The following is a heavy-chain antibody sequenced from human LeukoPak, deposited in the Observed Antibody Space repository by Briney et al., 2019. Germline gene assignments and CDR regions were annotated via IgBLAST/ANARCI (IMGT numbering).Heavy chain of an antibody. Sequence: PSQTLSLTCAISGDSFSSNSAAWNWIRQSPSRGLEWLGRTYYRSQWYNDYAVSVKSRISINPDTSKNQFSLQLNSVTPEDTAVYYCARLDSAMAGFDYWGQGTLVTVSS. CDR3: ARLDSAMAGFDY. CDR2: TYYRSQWYN. CDR1: GDSFSSNSAA. J-gene: IGHJ4*02. V-gene: IGHV6-1*01. D-gene: IGHD5-18*01.